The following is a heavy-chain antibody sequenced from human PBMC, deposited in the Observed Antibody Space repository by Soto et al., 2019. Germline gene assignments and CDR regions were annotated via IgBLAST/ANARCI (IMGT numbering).Heavy chain of an antibody. D-gene: IGHD3-10*02. J-gene: IGHJ1*01. Sequence: GESLKISCKGSGYSFTSYWIGWVRQMPGKGLEWMGIIYPGDSDTRYSPSFQGQVTISADKSISTAYLQWSSLKASDTAMYYCATEPLSGYHTGLFGELLFYFQHWGQGTLVTVSS. CDR2: IYPGDSDT. CDR3: ATEPLSGYHTGLFGELLFYFQH. CDR1: GYSFTSYW. V-gene: IGHV5-51*01.